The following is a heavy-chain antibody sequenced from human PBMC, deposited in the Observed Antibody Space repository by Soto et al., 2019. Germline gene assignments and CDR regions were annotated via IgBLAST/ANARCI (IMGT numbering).Heavy chain of an antibody. CDR3: AREDLLYRRDGMDV. CDR2: INPSGGST. V-gene: IGHV1-46*01. D-gene: IGHD1-26*01. Sequence: XSVKVSCEASAYTLTRYYMHWVRQAPGQGLEWMGIINPSGGSTSYAQKFQGRVTMTRDSSTRTVYMELSSLRSEDTAVYYCAREDLLYRRDGMDVWGQGTTVTVSS. J-gene: IGHJ6*02. CDR1: AYTLTRYY.